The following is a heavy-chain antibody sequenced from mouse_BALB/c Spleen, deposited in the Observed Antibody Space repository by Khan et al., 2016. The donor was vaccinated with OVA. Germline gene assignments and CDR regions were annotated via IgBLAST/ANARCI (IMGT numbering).Heavy chain of an antibody. Sequence: VQLKESGPGLVKPSQSLSLTCPVTGYSITSDYASYWIRHFPENQLECVGHISYSGNTKYNPSLKSRFSITRDTAKNQFFLQLNSVITEDTATYYCTRNYGGDFDYWGQGTTLTVSS. V-gene: IGHV3-2*02. CDR1: GYSITSDYA. CDR2: ISYSGNT. CDR3: TRNYGGDFDY. D-gene: IGHD1-1*02. J-gene: IGHJ2*01.